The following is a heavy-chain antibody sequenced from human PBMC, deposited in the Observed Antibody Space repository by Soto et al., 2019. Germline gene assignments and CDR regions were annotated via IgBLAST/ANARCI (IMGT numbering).Heavy chain of an antibody. Sequence: EVQLLESGGGLVQPGGSLRLSCAASGFTFSSYAMSWVRQAPGKGLEWVSAISGSGGSTYYADSVKGRFTISRDNSKNTVYLQMNSLRAEDTAVYYCAKPNSGGSCYLKVLCAFDIWGQGTMVTVSS. CDR2: ISGSGGST. V-gene: IGHV3-23*01. J-gene: IGHJ3*02. CDR3: AKPNSGGSCYLKVLCAFDI. CDR1: GFTFSSYA. D-gene: IGHD2-15*01.